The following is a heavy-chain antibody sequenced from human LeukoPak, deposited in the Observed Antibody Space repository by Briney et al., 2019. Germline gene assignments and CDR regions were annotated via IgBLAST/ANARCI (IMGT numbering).Heavy chain of an antibody. V-gene: IGHV3-74*01. CDR1: GFTFSSYA. CDR3: VRGAVTGQQCDN. J-gene: IGHJ4*02. Sequence: PGGSLRLSCAASGFTFSSYAMSWVRQAPGKGLVWVSRIDSDGRSINYADSVKGRFTISRDNAKNTLHLQMSSLRAEDTAVYYCVRGAVTGQQCDNWGLGTLVTVSS. D-gene: IGHD6-19*01. CDR2: IDSDGRSI.